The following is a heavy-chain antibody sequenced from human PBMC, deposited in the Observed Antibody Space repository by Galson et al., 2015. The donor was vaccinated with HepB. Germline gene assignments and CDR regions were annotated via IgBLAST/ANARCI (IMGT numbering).Heavy chain of an antibody. CDR2: IIPILGIA. D-gene: IGHD5-12*01. CDR1: GGTFSSYA. CDR3: ARGSGGYDSGYYYYMDV. J-gene: IGHJ6*03. V-gene: IGHV1-69*10. Sequence: SCKASGGTFSSYAISWVRQAPGQGLEWMGGIIPILGIANYAQKFQGRVTITADKSTSTAYMELSSLRSEDTAVYYCARGSGGYDSGYYYYMDVWGKGTTVTVSS.